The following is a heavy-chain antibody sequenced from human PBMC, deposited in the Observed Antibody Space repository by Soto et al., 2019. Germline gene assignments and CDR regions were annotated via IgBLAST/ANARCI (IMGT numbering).Heavy chain of an antibody. CDR3: ARLIGDSWLDS. J-gene: IGHJ5*01. CDR1: GGSISSYY. V-gene: IGHV4-59*08. CDR2: IYYSGST. Sequence: PSETHCLTCTVSGGSISSYYWSWIRQPPGKGLEGIGYIYYSGSTNYNPSLKSRVTISVDTSNNQLSLQLNSVTPDDTAVYYCARLIGDSWLDSWGQGTLVTVSS.